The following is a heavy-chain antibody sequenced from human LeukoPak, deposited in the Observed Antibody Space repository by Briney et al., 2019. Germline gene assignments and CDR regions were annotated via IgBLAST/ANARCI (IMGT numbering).Heavy chain of an antibody. CDR3: AREDVMITFGGVIRIFDY. CDR2: IYSGGST. J-gene: IGHJ4*02. Sequence: PGGSLRLSCAASGFTVSCNFMSWGRQAAGEGLEWGSVIYSGGSTYYADSVKGRLTISRDNSKNTLYIQMNSLRAEDTAVYYCAREDVMITFGGVIRIFDYWGQGTLVTVSS. CDR1: GFTVSCNF. D-gene: IGHD3-16*02. V-gene: IGHV3-53*01.